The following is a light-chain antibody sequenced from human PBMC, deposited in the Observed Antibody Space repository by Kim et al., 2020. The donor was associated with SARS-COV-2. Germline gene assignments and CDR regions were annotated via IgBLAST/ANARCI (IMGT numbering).Light chain of an antibody. CDR1: TIGSTT. Sequence: APGETARITCRRNTIGSTTVHWYQQKPGQAPVLVIFYDSDRPSGIPERLSGSNSGDTATLTISRVGAGDEADYYCQVWDTASDHVVFGGGTQLTVL. V-gene: IGLV3-21*04. CDR3: QVWDTASDHVV. J-gene: IGLJ2*01. CDR2: YDS.